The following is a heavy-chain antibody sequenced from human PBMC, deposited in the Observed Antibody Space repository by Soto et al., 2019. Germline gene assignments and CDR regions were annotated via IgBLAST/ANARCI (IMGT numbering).Heavy chain of an antibody. CDR3: ASIIASCLNGFDT. V-gene: IGHV3-7*01. CDR1: GFTFSSYW. CDR2: IKQDGSEK. Sequence: PGGSRRLSCASSGFTFSSYWMSWVRQATGKGLEWVANIKQDGSEKYYVDSVKRRFTISRDNAKNSLYRLMNSLRAEDTVVYYYASIIASCLNGFDTWGQGTLVTVSS. D-gene: IGHD3-10*01. J-gene: IGHJ5*02.